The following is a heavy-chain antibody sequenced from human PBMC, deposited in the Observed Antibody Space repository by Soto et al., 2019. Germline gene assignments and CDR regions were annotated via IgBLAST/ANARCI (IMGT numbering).Heavy chain of an antibody. CDR1: GYRFTSYW. D-gene: IGHD3-10*01. CDR2: IDPSDSYT. Sequence: GESLKISCKGSGYRFTSYWISWVRQMPGKGLEWMGRIDPSDSYTNYSPSFQGHVTISADKSISTAYLQWSSLKASDTAMYYCSTYYYGSGSYYSDYWGQGTLVTVSS. V-gene: IGHV5-10-1*01. J-gene: IGHJ4*02. CDR3: STYYYGSGSYYSDY.